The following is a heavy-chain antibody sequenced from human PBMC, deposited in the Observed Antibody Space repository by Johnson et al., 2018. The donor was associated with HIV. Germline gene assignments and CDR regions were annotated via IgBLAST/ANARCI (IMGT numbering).Heavy chain of an antibody. CDR1: GFSLSSYA. CDR2: ISYDGSNK. J-gene: IGHJ3*02. Sequence: QVQLVESGGGVVQPGRSLRLSCAASGFSLSSYAMHWVRQAPGKGLEWVAVISYDGSNKYYADSVKGRFTISRDNSKNTLYLQMNSLRAEDTAVYYWAVMTEIVVVPAATSDDAFDIWGQGTMVTVSS. V-gene: IGHV3-30*04. D-gene: IGHD2-2*01. CDR3: AVMTEIVVVPAATSDDAFDI.